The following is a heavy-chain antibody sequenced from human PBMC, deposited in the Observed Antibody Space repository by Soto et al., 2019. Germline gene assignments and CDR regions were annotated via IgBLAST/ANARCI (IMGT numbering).Heavy chain of an antibody. CDR3: ARAGPPGEWLFTGIPGGFDY. D-gene: IGHD3-3*01. CDR2: IYYSGST. Sequence: SETLSLTCTVSGGSISSGGYYWSWIRQHPGKGLEWIGYIYYSGSTYYNPSLKSRVTISVDTSKNQFSLKLSSVTAADTAVYYCARAGPPGEWLFTGIPGGFDYWGQGTLVTVSS. V-gene: IGHV4-31*03. CDR1: GGSISSGGYY. J-gene: IGHJ4*02.